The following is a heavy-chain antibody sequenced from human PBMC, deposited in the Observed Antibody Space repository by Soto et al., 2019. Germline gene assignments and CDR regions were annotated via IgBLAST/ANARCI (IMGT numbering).Heavy chain of an antibody. V-gene: IGHV4-39*01. D-gene: IGHD6-13*01. CDR1: GGSISSSSYY. J-gene: IGHJ6*02. Sequence: SETLSLTCTVSGGSISSSSYYWDWIRQPPGKGLEWIATTYYSGSTYYNPSLKSRVTISVDTSKNQFSLKLSSVTAADTAVYYCAGPSEYSSSWSNYYYYYGMDVWGQGTTVTVSS. CDR3: AGPSEYSSSWSNYYYYYGMDV. CDR2: TYYSGST.